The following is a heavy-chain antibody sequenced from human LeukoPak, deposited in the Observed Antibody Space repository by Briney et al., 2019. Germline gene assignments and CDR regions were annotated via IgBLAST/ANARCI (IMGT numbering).Heavy chain of an antibody. CDR3: AKLAVPAAILDAFDI. CDR2: IIPIFGTA. CDR1: GGTFSSYA. V-gene: IGHV1-69*05. J-gene: IGHJ3*02. D-gene: IGHD2-2*01. Sequence: SVKVSCKASGGTFSSYAISWVRQALGQGLEWMGGIIPIFGTANYAQKFQARVTITTDESTSTAYMELSSLRSEDTAVYYCAKLAVPAAILDAFDIWGQGTMVTVSS.